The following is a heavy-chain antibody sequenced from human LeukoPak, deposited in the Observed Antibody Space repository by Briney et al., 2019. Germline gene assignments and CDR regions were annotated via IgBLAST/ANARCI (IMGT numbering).Heavy chain of an antibody. V-gene: IGHV3-64*01. J-gene: IGHJ4*02. CDR2: ISSNGGST. D-gene: IGHD3-22*01. Sequence: GGSLRLSCAASGFTFSSYAMHWVRQAPGKGLEYVSAISSNGGSTYYANSVKGRFTISRDNSKNTLYLQMGSLRAEDMAVYYCAREGIDTYYYDSSGYYYNDYWGQGTLVTVSS. CDR1: GFTFSSYA. CDR3: AREGIDTYYYDSSGYYYNDY.